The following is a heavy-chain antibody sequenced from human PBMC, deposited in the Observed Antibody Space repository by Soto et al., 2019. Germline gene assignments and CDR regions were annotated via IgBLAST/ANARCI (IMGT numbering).Heavy chain of an antibody. V-gene: IGHV1-18*04. CDR2: INPNNANT. CDR1: GYNFISHG. CDR3: ARDSTSPSCTSFRCPRGGWFDP. J-gene: IGHJ5*02. D-gene: IGHD2-8*01. Sequence: QLQLVQSGAEVKEPGASVKVSCKASGYNFISHGISWVRQAPGQGLEWMGWINPNNANTYYAQKVQGRVTMTTDTSTSTAYMELTSLRPDDTAVYYCARDSTSPSCTSFRCPRGGWFDPWGQGTLLTVSS.